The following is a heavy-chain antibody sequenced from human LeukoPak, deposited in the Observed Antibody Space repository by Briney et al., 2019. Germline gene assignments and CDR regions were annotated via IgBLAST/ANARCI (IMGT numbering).Heavy chain of an antibody. D-gene: IGHD3-3*01. CDR2: INPNSGDT. CDR1: GYTFTRYY. V-gene: IGHV1-2*06. Sequence: ASVKVSCKASGYTFTRYYIHWLRQAPGQGIEWMGQINPNSGDTNYAQKFQGRVTMTRDTSISTAYMELSRLRSDDTAVYFCGTAFGVMDLDYWGQGTLVTVSS. J-gene: IGHJ4*02. CDR3: GTAFGVMDLDY.